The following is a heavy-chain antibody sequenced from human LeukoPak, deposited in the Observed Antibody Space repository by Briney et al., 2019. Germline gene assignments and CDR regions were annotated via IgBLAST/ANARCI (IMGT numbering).Heavy chain of an antibody. J-gene: IGHJ4*02. V-gene: IGHV3-33*01. CDR2: LWYDGSNK. D-gene: IGHD6-19*01. CDR3: ARVGGSSGWYVDY. CDR1: GFIFSNSG. Sequence: PGGSLRLSCAASGFIFSNSGMHWVRQAPGKGLDWVAVLWYDGSNKYYADSVKGRFTISRDNSKNTLYLQMNSLRAEDTAVYYCARVGGSSGWYVDYWGQGTLVTVSS.